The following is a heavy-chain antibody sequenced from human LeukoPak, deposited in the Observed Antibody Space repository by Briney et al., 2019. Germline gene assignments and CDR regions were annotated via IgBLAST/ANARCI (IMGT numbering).Heavy chain of an antibody. Sequence: GASVKVSCKTSGGTFSSYTISWVRQAPGQGLEWMGGIITIFGTAIYAQKFQGRVSITTDESTSTAFMELSSLRSEDTAVYYCATPVYDFWSGYPAFDYWGQGTLVTVSS. D-gene: IGHD3-3*01. J-gene: IGHJ4*02. CDR1: GGTFSSYT. V-gene: IGHV1-69*05. CDR2: IITIFGTA. CDR3: ATPVYDFWSGYPAFDY.